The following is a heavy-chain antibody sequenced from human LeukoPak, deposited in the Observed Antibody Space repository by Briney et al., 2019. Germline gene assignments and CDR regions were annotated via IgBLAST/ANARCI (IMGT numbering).Heavy chain of an antibody. CDR2: INSDGSST. CDR3: ARETAAGDYYYYYMDV. J-gene: IGHJ6*03. Sequence: PGGSLTLSCAASGFTFSSYGMRWGRQARGEGLVWVSRINSDGSSTSYADSVKGRFTISRDNAKNTLYLQMNSLRAEDTAVYYCARETAAGDYYYYYMDVWGKGTTVTVSS. V-gene: IGHV3-74*01. CDR1: GFTFSSYG. D-gene: IGHD6-13*01.